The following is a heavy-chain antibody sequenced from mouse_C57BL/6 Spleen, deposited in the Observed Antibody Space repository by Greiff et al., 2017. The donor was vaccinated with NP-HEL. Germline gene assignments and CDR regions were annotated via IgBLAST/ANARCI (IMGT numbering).Heavy chain of an antibody. CDR2: ISYDGSN. CDR1: GYSITSGYY. V-gene: IGHV3-6*01. CDR3: AREGDYYGSSYAWFAY. J-gene: IGHJ3*01. D-gene: IGHD1-1*01. Sequence: VQLKESGPGLVKPSQSLSLTCSVTGYSITSGYYWNWIRQFPGNKLEWMGYISYDGSNNYNPSLKNRISITRDTSKNQFFLKLNSVTTEDTATYYCAREGDYYGSSYAWFAYWGQGTLVTVSA.